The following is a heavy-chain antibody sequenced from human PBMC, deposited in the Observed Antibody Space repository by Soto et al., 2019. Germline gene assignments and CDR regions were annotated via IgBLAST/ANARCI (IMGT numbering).Heavy chain of an antibody. CDR1: GFTFSSYS. D-gene: IGHD6-19*01. V-gene: IGHV3-21*01. Sequence: GGSLRLSCAASGFTFSSYSMNWVRQAPGKGLEWVSSISSSSSYIYYADSVKGRFTISRDNAKNSLYLQMNSLRAEDTAVYYCATCPSSGWYPFDYWGQGTLVTVSA. CDR3: ATCPSSGWYPFDY. J-gene: IGHJ4*02. CDR2: ISSSSSYI.